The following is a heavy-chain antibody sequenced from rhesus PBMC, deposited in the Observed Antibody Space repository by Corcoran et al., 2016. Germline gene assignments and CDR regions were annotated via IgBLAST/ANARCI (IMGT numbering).Heavy chain of an antibody. J-gene: IGHJ5-1*01. CDR1: GGSISSGYD. V-gene: IGHV4-76*01. Sequence: QVQLQESGPGVVKPSETLSLTCAVSGGSISSGYDWSWIRQLPGKGLDWLGYIDGSSGSTTYAPSLKNRVTISKDTSKNQFSLKLSSVTAADTAVYYCARGQSRHRFDVWGPGVLVTVSS. CDR3: ARGQSRHRFDV. CDR2: IDGSSGST.